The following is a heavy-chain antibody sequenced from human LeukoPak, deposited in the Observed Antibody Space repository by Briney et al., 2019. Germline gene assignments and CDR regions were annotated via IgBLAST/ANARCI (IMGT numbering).Heavy chain of an antibody. Sequence: GGSLRLSCAASGFTFSDYYMSWIRQAPGKGLEWVSYISSSGSTIYYADSVKGRFTISRDNAKNSLYLQMNSLRAEDTAVYYCAREATVTTSSWFDPWGQGTLATVSS. CDR1: GFTFSDYY. CDR2: ISSSGSTI. CDR3: AREATVTTSSWFDP. V-gene: IGHV3-11*01. D-gene: IGHD4-17*01. J-gene: IGHJ5*02.